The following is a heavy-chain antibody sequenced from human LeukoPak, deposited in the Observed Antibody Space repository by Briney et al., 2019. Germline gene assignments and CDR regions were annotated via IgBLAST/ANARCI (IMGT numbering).Heavy chain of an antibody. J-gene: IGHJ4*02. CDR2: IYSGADT. D-gene: IGHD1-26*01. CDR3: ARRSGEGYFDC. Sequence: PGGSLRLSCAASGFIVSSNYMTWVRQAPGKGLEWLSVIYSGADTYYADSVKGRFTISRDNSKNTLYLQMNSLRAEDTAVYYCARRSGEGYFDCWGQGTLVTVSS. CDR1: GFIVSSNY. V-gene: IGHV3-66*01.